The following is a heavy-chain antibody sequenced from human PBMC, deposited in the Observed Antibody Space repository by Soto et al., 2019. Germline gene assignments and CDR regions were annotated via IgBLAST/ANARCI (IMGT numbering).Heavy chain of an antibody. CDR3: ARVLTDYDILTGYPERSGFDY. Sequence: GGSLRLSCAASGFTFSSYGMHWVRQAPGKGLEWVAVIWYDGSNKYYADSVKGRFTISRDNSKNTLYLQMNSLRAEDTAVYYCARVLTDYDILTGYPERSGFDYWGQGTLVTVSS. V-gene: IGHV3-33*01. J-gene: IGHJ4*02. CDR2: IWYDGSNK. CDR1: GFTFSSYG. D-gene: IGHD3-9*01.